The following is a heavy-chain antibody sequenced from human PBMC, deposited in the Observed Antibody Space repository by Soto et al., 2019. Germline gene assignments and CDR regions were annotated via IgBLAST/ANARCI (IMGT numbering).Heavy chain of an antibody. J-gene: IGHJ4*02. V-gene: IGHV2-5*02. D-gene: IGHD3-16*01. Sequence: QITLKESGPTLVKPTQTLTLTCTFSGFSLNTYGVGVGWIRQPPGKALEWLALIYWDDDKRYSPSLKSRLTTTKDTSKKQVVLIMTNMDPVDTVTYYCARALGSWGAYYFDYWGQGTLVTVSS. CDR1: GFSLNTYGVG. CDR2: IYWDDDK. CDR3: ARALGSWGAYYFDY.